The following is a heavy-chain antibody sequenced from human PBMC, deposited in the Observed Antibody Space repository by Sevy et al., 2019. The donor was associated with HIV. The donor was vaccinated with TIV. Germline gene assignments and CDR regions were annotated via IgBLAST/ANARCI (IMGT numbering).Heavy chain of an antibody. CDR2: IYHSGST. D-gene: IGHD4-17*01. Sequence: SETLSLTCAVSGYSISSGYYWGWIRQPPGKGLEWIGSIYHSGSTYYNPSLKSRVTISVDTSKNQFSLKLSSVTAADTAVYYCERHKLTTVVTHFDYWGQGTLVTVSS. J-gene: IGHJ4*02. CDR3: ERHKLTTVVTHFDY. V-gene: IGHV4-38-2*01. CDR1: GYSISSGYY.